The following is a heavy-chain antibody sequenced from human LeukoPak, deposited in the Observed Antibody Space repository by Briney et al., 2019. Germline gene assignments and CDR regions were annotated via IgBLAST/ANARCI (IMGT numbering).Heavy chain of an antibody. CDR1: GYTFINYD. CDR2: MNSNSGNT. Sequence: ASVKVSCKASGYTFINYDIMWVRQATGQGLEWTGWMNSNSGNTGYAQKFQGRVTMTRDTSMSTAYMELSSLRFEDTAVYYCTRGRGGTIVRGYMDYWGQGTLVTVSS. V-gene: IGHV1-8*01. CDR3: TRGRGGTIVRGYMDY. J-gene: IGHJ4*02. D-gene: IGHD3-10*01.